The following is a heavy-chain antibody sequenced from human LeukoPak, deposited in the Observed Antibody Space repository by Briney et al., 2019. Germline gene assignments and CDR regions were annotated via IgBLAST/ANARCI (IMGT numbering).Heavy chain of an antibody. CDR3: ARGGVWLLESGYFQH. CDR2: IYYSGST. Sequence: SETLSLTCAVYGGSFSGYYWSWIRQPPGKGLEWIGYIYYSGSTNYNPSLKSRVTISVDTSKDQFSLKLSSVTAADTAVYYCARGGVWLLESGYFQHWGQGTLVTVSS. D-gene: IGHD2-8*01. CDR1: GGSFSGYY. J-gene: IGHJ1*01. V-gene: IGHV4-59*01.